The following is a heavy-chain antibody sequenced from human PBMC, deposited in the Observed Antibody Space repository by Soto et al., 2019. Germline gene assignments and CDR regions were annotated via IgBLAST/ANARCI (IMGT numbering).Heavy chain of an antibody. Sequence: PGESLKISCQGSGYSFTNYWIGWVRQLPGKGLEWMGFIYPGDSHSRYSRSFEGQVTISADKSSSTAYLHWSSLKASDTAMYYCVRSAGSTTGWFDPWGQGTLVTVSS. CDR2: IYPGDSHS. CDR1: GYSFTNYW. D-gene: IGHD1-26*01. J-gene: IGHJ5*02. V-gene: IGHV5-51*01. CDR3: VRSAGSTTGWFDP.